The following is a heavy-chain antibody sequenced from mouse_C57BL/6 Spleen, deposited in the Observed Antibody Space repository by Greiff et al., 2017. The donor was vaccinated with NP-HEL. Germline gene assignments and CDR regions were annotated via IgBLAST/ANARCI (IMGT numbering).Heavy chain of an antibody. D-gene: IGHD1-1*01. CDR3: ASLDVYGSSWDYFDY. J-gene: IGHJ2*01. V-gene: IGHV14-2*01. CDR1: GFNIKDYY. Sequence: EVQLQQSGAELVKPGASVKLSCTASGFNIKDYYMHWVKQRTEQGLEWIGRIDPEDGETKYAPKFQGKATITADSSSNTAYLQLSSLTSEDTAVYYCASLDVYGSSWDYFDYWGQGTTLTVSS. CDR2: IDPEDGET.